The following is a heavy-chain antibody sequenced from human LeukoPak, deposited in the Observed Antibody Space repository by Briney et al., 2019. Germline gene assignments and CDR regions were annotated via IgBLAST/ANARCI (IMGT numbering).Heavy chain of an antibody. D-gene: IGHD2-2*01. J-gene: IGHJ4*02. CDR3: ARALRLVRSSTSCYSY. V-gene: IGHV1-2*02. CDR2: INPNSGGT. CDR1: GYTFTGYY. Sequence: SVKVSCKASGYTFTGYYMHWVRQAPGQGLEWMGWINPNSGGTNYAQKFQGRVTMTRDTSISTAYMELSRLRSDDTAVYYCARALRLVRSSTSCYSYWGQGTLVTVSS.